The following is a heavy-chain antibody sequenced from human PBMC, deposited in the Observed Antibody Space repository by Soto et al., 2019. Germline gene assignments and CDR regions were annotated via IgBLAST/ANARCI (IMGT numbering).Heavy chain of an antibody. D-gene: IGHD4-17*01. Sequence: QLQLQESGPGLVKPSETLSLTCTVSGGSISSSSYYWGWIRQPPGKGLEWIGSIYYSGSTYYNPSLKSRVTISVDTSQNQFSLTLSSVTAADTAVYYCARAHDYGDFGYYYYMDVWGKGTTVTVSS. CDR3: ARAHDYGDFGYYYYMDV. CDR2: IYYSGST. CDR1: GGSISSSSYY. J-gene: IGHJ6*03. V-gene: IGHV4-39*01.